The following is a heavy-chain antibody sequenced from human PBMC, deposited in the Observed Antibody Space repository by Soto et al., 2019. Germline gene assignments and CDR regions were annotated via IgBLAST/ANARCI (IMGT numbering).Heavy chain of an antibody. CDR1: GGSVSGGSYF. J-gene: IGHJ4*02. V-gene: IGHV4-61*01. D-gene: IGHD1-1*01. CDR3: AREGRMGTFDY. CDR2: FHYSGST. Sequence: SETLSLTCTVSGGSVSGGSYFWSWVRQPPGKGLEWIGYFHYSGSTKYNPSLKSRVTILEDTSKNQFSLKLNSVTAADTAVYYCAREGRMGTFDYWGQGALVTVS.